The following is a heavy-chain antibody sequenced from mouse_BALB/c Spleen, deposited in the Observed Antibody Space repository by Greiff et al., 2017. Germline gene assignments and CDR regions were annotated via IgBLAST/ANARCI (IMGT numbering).Heavy chain of an antibody. J-gene: IGHJ3*01. D-gene: IGHD1-1*01. CDR2: ISYSGST. CDR1: GYSITSDYA. V-gene: IGHV3-2*02. CDR3: ARRTTVEEPSFAY. Sequence: VQLKESGPGLVKPSQSLSLTCTVTGYSITSDYAWNWIRQFPGNKLEWMGYISYSGSTSYNPSLKSRISITRDTSKNQFFLQLNSVTTEDTATYYCARRTTVEEPSFAYWGQGTLVTVSA.